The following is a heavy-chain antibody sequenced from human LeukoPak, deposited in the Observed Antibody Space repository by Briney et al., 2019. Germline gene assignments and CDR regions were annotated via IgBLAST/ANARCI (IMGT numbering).Heavy chain of an antibody. CDR2: INPSGARI. D-gene: IGHD6-6*01. V-gene: IGHV3-48*03. CDR1: GFTFSSYE. CDR3: ARDREYSSSLDY. J-gene: IGHJ4*02. Sequence: GGSLRLSCAASGFTFSSYELIWVRQAPGRGLEWVSYINPSGARIYYADSVKGRFTISRDNAKNSLYLQMNSLRAEDTAVYYCARDREYSSSLDYWGQGTLVTVSS.